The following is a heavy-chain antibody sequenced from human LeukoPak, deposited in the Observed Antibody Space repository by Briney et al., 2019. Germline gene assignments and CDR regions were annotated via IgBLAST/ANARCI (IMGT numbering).Heavy chain of an antibody. J-gene: IGHJ6*03. CDR3: ARERGATEGNYYYMDV. V-gene: IGHV1-69*05. D-gene: IGHD1-26*01. CDR2: IIPIFGTA. Sequence: SVKVSCKASGGTSSSYAISWVRQAPGQGLEWMGGIIPIFGTANYAQKFQGRVTITTDESTSTAYMELSSLRSEDTAVYYCARERGATEGNYYYMDVWGKGTTVTASS. CDR1: GGTSSSYA.